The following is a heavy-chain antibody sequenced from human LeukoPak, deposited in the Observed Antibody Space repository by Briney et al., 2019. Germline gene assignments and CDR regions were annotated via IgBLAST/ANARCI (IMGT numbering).Heavy chain of an antibody. Sequence: GGSLRLSCAASGFTFSSCTMTWVRPPPGKGLEWVSAISGSGGSTNYADSVKGRFTISRDNSKNTLYLQMNSLRPEDTAVYYCAKGFSSVWYYFDYWGQGTLVTVSS. V-gene: IGHV3-23*01. CDR1: GFTFSSCT. CDR3: AKGFSSVWYYFDY. J-gene: IGHJ4*02. D-gene: IGHD6-19*01. CDR2: ISGSGGST.